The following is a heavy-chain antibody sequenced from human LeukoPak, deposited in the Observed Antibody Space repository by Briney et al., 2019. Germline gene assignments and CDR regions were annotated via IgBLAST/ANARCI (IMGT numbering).Heavy chain of an antibody. Sequence: SETLSLTCTVSGGSISSGGYYWSWIRQHPGKGLEWIGYIYYSGSTYYNPSLKSRVTISVDTSKNQLSLKLSFVTAADTAVYYCATERGVTKYYGMDVWGQGTTVTVSS. CDR3: ATERGVTKYYGMDV. CDR2: IYYSGST. J-gene: IGHJ6*02. D-gene: IGHD3-10*01. CDR1: GGSISSGGYY. V-gene: IGHV4-31*03.